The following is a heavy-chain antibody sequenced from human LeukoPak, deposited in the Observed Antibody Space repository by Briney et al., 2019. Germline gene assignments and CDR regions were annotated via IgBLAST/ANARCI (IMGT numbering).Heavy chain of an antibody. V-gene: IGHV4-38-2*01. J-gene: IGHJ4*02. Sequence: SETLSLTCAVSGYSISSGYYRGWIRQPPGKGLEWIGSIYHSGSTYYNPSLKSRVTISVDTSKNQFSLKLSSVTAADTAVYYCARHYPGGDYFIDYWGQGTLVTVSS. CDR3: ARHYPGGDYFIDY. D-gene: IGHD4-17*01. CDR2: IYHSGST. CDR1: GYSISSGYY.